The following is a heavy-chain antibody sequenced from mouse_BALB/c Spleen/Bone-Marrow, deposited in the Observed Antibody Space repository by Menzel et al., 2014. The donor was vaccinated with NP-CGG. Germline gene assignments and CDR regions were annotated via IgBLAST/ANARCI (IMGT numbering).Heavy chain of an antibody. J-gene: IGHJ2*01. Sequence: DVKLVESGGGLVQPGGSRKLSCAASGFTFSSFGMHWVRQAPEKGLEWVAYISSGSRTIYYADTVKGRFTISRDNPKDTLFLQMTGLRSEDTAMYYCTRGGNWEDFDYWGQGTTLTASS. V-gene: IGHV5-17*02. CDR2: ISSGSRTI. CDR3: TRGGNWEDFDY. CDR1: GFTFSSFG. D-gene: IGHD4-1*01.